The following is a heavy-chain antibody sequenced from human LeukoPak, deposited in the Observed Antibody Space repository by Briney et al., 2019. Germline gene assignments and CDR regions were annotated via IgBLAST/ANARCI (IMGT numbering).Heavy chain of an antibody. D-gene: IGHD1-26*01. J-gene: IGHJ4*02. V-gene: IGHV3-21*01. CDR3: ARGATSIAH. CDR2: ISSSSSYI. CDR1: GFTFSSYS. Sequence: GESLKISCAASGFTFSSYSMNWVRQAPGKGLEWVSSISSSSSYIYYADSVKGRFTISRDNAKNSLYLQMNSLRAEDTAVYYCARGATSIAHWGQGTLVTVCS.